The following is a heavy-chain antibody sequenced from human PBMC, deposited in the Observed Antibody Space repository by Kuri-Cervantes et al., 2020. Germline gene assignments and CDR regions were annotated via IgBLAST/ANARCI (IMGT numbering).Heavy chain of an antibody. CDR2: NSCGSSI. Sequence: GESLKISCAASGFTFSDYYMSCNSCGSSIYYADSVKGRFTISRDNAKNSLYLQMNSLRAEDTAVYYCARDSGSYAEGGFDYWGQGTLVTVSS. CDR1: GFTFSDYY. CDR3: ARDSGSYAEGGFDY. J-gene: IGHJ4*02. V-gene: IGHV3-11*01. D-gene: IGHD1-26*01.